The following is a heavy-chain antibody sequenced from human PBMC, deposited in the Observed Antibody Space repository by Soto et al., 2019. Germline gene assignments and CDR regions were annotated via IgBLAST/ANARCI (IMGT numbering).Heavy chain of an antibody. D-gene: IGHD4-17*01. CDR3: ARDPLFDYGDYAYWYFDL. CDR2: ISSSGSTI. CDR1: GFTFSDYY. J-gene: IGHJ2*01. V-gene: IGHV3-11*01. Sequence: QVQLVESGGGLVKPGGSLRLSCAASGFTFSDYYMSWIRQAPGKGLEWVAYISSSGSTIYYADSVKGRFTISRDNAKNSLYLQMNSLRAEDTAVYYCARDPLFDYGDYAYWYFDLWGRGTLVTVSS.